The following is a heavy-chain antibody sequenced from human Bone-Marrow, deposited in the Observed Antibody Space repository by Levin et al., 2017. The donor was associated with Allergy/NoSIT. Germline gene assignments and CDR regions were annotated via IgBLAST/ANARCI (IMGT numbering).Heavy chain of an antibody. D-gene: IGHD3-10*01. CDR3: ARLTYYYGSGSLAYDY. CDR2: IYYSGST. J-gene: IGHJ4*02. Sequence: PGGSLRLSCTVSGGSISSYYWSWIRQPPGKGLEWIGYIYYSGSTNYNPSLKSRVTISVDTSKNQFSLKLSSVTAADTAVYYCARLTYYYGSGSLAYDYWGQGTLVTVSS. CDR1: GGSISSYY. V-gene: IGHV4-59*08.